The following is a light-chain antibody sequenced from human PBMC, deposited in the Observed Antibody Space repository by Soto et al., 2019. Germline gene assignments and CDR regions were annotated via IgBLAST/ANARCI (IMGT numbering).Light chain of an antibody. CDR3: ATWDDSLNGGV. V-gene: IGLV1-44*01. Sequence: QSVLTQPPSASGTPGQRVTISCSGSSSNIGSHTVNWYQQLPGTAPKLLISNNSQRPSGVPDRFSGSRSGTSASLAISGLQSEDEADYYCATWDDSLNGGVFGGGTQLTVL. CDR2: NNS. J-gene: IGLJ3*02. CDR1: SSNIGSHT.